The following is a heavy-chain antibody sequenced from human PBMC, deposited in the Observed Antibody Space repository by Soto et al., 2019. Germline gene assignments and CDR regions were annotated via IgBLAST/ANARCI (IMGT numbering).Heavy chain of an antibody. V-gene: IGHV3-66*01. CDR2: IYSGGST. J-gene: IGHJ1*01. Sequence: PGGSLRLSCAASGVTVSSNYMSWVRQAPGKGLEWVSVIYSGGSTYYADSVKGRFTISRDNSKNTLYLQMNSLRAEDTAVYYCARAVRAVTDRYFQHWGQGTLVTVSS. D-gene: IGHD2-21*02. CDR3: ARAVRAVTDRYFQH. CDR1: GVTVSSNY.